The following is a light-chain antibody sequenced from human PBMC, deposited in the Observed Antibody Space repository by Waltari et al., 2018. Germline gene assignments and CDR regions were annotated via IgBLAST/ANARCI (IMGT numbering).Light chain of an antibody. V-gene: IGLV1-51*01. CDR3: ATWDNSLRHVV. CDR1: NSNIGTNY. Sequence: QSVLTQPPSVSAAPGQTVTISCSGSNSNIGTNYVCWYQQLPVTAPKLLINDNNKRPSGIPDRFFGSKPGASATLGITGLQTGDEADYYCATWDNSLRHVVFGGGTKLTVL. CDR2: DNN. J-gene: IGLJ2*01.